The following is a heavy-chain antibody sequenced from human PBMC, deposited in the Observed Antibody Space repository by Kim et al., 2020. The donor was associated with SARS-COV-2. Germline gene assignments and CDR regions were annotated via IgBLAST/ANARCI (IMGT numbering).Heavy chain of an antibody. CDR1: GFTFDDYA. D-gene: IGHD1-26*01. CDR3: AKGTSWATIDDFDI. V-gene: IGHV3-43*02. Sequence: GGSLRLSCAASGFTFDDYAMHWLRHAPGKGLEWVSRISGHSGSTYYADSMKGRFTISRDNNKNSLYLQMNSLAADDTALYYCAKGTSWATIDDFDIWGQG. J-gene: IGHJ3*02. CDR2: ISGHSGST.